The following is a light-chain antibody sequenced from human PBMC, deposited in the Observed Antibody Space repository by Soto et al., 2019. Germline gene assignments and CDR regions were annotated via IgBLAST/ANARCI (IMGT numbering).Light chain of an antibody. Sequence: EVVLTQSPGTLSLSPGERATLSCRASQRVSSGYLAWYQQKPGQAPRLLIYGASSRATGIPDRFSGRGFGTDFTLTISRLEPEDFAVYYCQHSGDFRWTFGQGTKVDIK. V-gene: IGKV3-20*01. J-gene: IGKJ1*01. CDR2: GAS. CDR1: QRVSSGY. CDR3: QHSGDFRWT.